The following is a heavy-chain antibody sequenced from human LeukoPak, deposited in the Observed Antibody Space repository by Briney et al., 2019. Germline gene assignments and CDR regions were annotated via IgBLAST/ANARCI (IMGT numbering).Heavy chain of an antibody. D-gene: IGHD6-6*01. CDR1: GFTFSDYY. J-gene: IGHJ4*02. CDR2: IYSGGST. V-gene: IGHV3-53*01. Sequence: GGSLRLSCAASGFTFSDYYMNWVRQAPGKGLEWVSVIYSGGSTYYADSVKGRFTISRDNSKNTLYLQMNSLRAEDTAVYYCARDPDSSSPHDYWGQGTLVTVSS. CDR3: ARDPDSSSPHDY.